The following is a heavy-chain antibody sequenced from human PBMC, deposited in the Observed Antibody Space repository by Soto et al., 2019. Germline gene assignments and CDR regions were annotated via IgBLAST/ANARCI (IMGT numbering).Heavy chain of an antibody. CDR1: CSTFPSYG. J-gene: IGHJ5*02. Sequence: PSVKVSWKASCSTFPSYGISWVRQAPGQGLEWMGWISAYNGNTNYAQKLQGRVTMTTDTSTSTAYMELRSLRSDDTAVYYCARWELVLENWFDPWGQGTLVTVSS. V-gene: IGHV1-18*01. CDR2: ISAYNGNT. D-gene: IGHD1-26*01. CDR3: ARWELVLENWFDP.